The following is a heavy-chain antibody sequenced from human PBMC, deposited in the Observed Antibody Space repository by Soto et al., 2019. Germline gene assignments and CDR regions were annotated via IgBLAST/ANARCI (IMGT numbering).Heavy chain of an antibody. CDR1: AASISRYH. CDR3: ARGRRYYYGSANINWFDP. CDR2: INHSGST. V-gene: IGHV4-34*01. J-gene: IGHJ5*02. Sequence: NLSLTCAVYAASISRYHWHWIPQAPGKGLEWIGEINHSGSTNYNPSLKSRVTISVDTSKNQFSLKLSSVTAADTAVYYCARGRRYYYGSANINWFDPWGQGTLVT. D-gene: IGHD3-10*01.